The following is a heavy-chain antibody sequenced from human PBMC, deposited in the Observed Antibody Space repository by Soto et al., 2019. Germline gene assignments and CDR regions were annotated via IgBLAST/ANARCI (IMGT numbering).Heavy chain of an antibody. J-gene: IGHJ4*02. V-gene: IGHV4-34*01. Sequence: SETLSLTCAVYGGSFSGYYWSWIRQPPGKGLEWIGEINHSGSTNYNPSLKSRVTITVHTSKNQFSLKLSSVTAADTAVYYCASRPGGYCSGGSCFKYYFDYWGQGTLVTVSS. CDR1: GGSFSGYY. CDR3: ASRPGGYCSGGSCFKYYFDY. CDR2: INHSGST. D-gene: IGHD2-15*01.